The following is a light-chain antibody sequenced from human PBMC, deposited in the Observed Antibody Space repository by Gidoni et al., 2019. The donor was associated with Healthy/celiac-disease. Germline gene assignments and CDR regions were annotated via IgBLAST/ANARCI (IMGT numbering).Light chain of an antibody. CDR1: QSLLHSNGYTY. CDR3: MQALQTPLYT. CDR2: LGS. V-gene: IGKV2-28*01. Sequence: IVMTQSPLSLPVTPGEPASISRRSSQSLLHSNGYTYLDWYLQKPGQSPQLLIYLGSNRASGVPDRFSGSGSGTDFTLKISRVEAEDVGVYYCMQALQTPLYTFGQGTKLEIK. J-gene: IGKJ2*01.